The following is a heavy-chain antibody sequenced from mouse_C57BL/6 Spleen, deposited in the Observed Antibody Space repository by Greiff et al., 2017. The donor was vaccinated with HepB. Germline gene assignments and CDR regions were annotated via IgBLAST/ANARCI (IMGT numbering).Heavy chain of an antibody. CDR1: GFTFSDYY. CDR2: INYDDSST. Sequence: EVKLMESEGGLVQPGSSMKLSCTASGFTFSDYYMAWVRQVPEKGLEWVANINYDDSSTYYLDSLKSRSTISRDNAKNILDLQMSSLKSEDTATYYCARVDSNYGFYYAMEYWGQGTTVTVAS. V-gene: IGHV5-16*01. CDR3: ARVDSNYGFYYAMEY. D-gene: IGHD2-5*01. J-gene: IGHJ4*01.